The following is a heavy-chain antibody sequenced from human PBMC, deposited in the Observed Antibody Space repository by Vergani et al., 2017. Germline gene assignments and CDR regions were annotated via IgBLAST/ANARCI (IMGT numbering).Heavy chain of an antibody. CDR1: GGSISGVSYY. J-gene: IGHJ5*02. CDR2: IYYSGRT. D-gene: IGHD3-10*01. CDR3: VRTVALWFGETKDGGWFDP. V-gene: IGHV4-61*02. Sequence: QVQLQESGPGLVKPSQSLSLTCTVSGGSISGVSYYLSWVRQPAGKGLEWIGRIYYSGRTDYNPSLKSRVTVSVDTSMNQVSLKLNSVTAADTAVYYCVRTVALWFGETKDGGWFDPWGQGTLVTVTS.